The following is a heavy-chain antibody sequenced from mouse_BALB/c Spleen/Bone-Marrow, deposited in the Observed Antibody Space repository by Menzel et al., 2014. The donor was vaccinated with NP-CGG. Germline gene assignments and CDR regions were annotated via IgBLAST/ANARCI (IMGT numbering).Heavy chain of an antibody. CDR2: ISSGSSTI. CDR1: GFTFSSFG. D-gene: IGHD2-4*01. V-gene: IGHV5-17*02. J-gene: IGHJ4*01. Sequence: EVMLVESGGGLVQPGGSRKLSYAASGFTFSSFGMHWVRQAPEKGLEWVAYISSGSSTIYYAGTVKGRFTISRDNPKNTLFLQMTSLRSEDTAMYYCTRKGALITHYYAMDYWGQGTSVTVSS. CDR3: TRKGALITHYYAMDY.